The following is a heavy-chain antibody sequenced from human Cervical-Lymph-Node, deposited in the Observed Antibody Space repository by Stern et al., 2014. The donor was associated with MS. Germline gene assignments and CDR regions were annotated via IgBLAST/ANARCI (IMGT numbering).Heavy chain of an antibody. V-gene: IGHV1-24*01. D-gene: IGHD3-3*01. Sequence: VHLVESGAEVKKPGASVKVSCKVSGYTLTDLSMHWGRQAPGKGLEWMGGFDPEDGETIYAQKFQGRVTMTEDTSTDTAYMELSSLRSEDTAVYYCATDRDDFRSGYSAPTKGYGLDVWGQGTTVTVTS. J-gene: IGHJ6*02. CDR2: FDPEDGET. CDR1: GYTLTDLS. CDR3: ATDRDDFRSGYSAPTKGYGLDV.